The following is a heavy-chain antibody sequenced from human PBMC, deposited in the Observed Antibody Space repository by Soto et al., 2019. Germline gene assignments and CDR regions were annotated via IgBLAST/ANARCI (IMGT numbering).Heavy chain of an antibody. CDR3: AKDSTLNYDILTGYWVGNYSYGMDV. D-gene: IGHD3-9*01. CDR1: GFTFSSYA. V-gene: IGHV3-23*01. J-gene: IGHJ6*02. CDR2: ISGSGGST. Sequence: PGGSLRLSCAASGFTFSSYAMSWVRQAPGKGLEWVSAISGSGGSTYYADSVKGRFTISRDNSKNTLYLQMNSLRAEDTAVYYCAKDSTLNYDILTGYWVGNYSYGMDVWGQGTTVTVSS.